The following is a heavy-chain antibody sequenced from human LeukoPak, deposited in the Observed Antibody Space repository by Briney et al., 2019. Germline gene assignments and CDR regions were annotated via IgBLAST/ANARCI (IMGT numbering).Heavy chain of an antibody. CDR3: CREAESYSSAWGAL. D-gene: IGHD6-19*01. Sequence: GASVKVSCKASGYTFTGYYLHWVRQPPAQGLEWMGWINPDNGGTNYAQKSQGRVTITRDTATSPAYTELNRLRSDGQAMQYWCREAESYSSAWGALWGQGTLVTVSS. CDR1: GYTFTGYY. V-gene: IGHV1-2*02. CDR2: INPDNGGT. J-gene: IGHJ1*01.